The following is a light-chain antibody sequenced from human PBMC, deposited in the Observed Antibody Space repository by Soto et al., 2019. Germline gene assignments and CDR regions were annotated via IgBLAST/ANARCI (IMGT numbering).Light chain of an antibody. Sequence: EIVLTQSPATLSLSPGERATLSCMASQGVGNYLAWYQHKPGQPPRLLIYGASNRATGIPARFSGSGAGTHFTLTISSLEPEDFAVYYCQQRGDWRTFDQGTKLEIK. CDR2: GAS. CDR1: QGVGNY. J-gene: IGKJ2*01. V-gene: IGKV3-11*01. CDR3: QQRGDWRT.